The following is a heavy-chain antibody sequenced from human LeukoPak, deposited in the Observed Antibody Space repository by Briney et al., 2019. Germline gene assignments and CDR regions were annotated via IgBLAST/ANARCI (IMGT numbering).Heavy chain of an antibody. CDR1: GGSISTYY. CDR3: ARLGYYSSSWTAFDY. D-gene: IGHD6-13*01. V-gene: IGHV4-59*08. J-gene: IGHJ4*02. Sequence: SETLSLTCTVSGGSISTYYWSWIRQPPGKRLEWLGHIYYSGSTNYNPSLQSRVTISVDTSKNQFSLKLSSVTAADTAVYYCARLGYYSSSWTAFDYWGQGTLVTVSS. CDR2: IYYSGST.